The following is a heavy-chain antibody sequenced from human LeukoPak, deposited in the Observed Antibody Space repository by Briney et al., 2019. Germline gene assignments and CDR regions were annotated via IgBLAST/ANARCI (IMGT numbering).Heavy chain of an antibody. V-gene: IGHV5-51*01. J-gene: IGHJ4*02. CDR2: IYPGDSDT. D-gene: IGHD6-13*01. CDR3: ARLTWLQDSSSWYGHRPGGFDY. CDR1: GYSFTSYW. Sequence: GESLKISCKGSGYSFTSYWLGWVRQMPGKGLEWMGIIYPGDSDTRYSPSFQGQVTISADKSISTAYLQWSSLKASDTAMYYCARLTWLQDSSSWYGHRPGGFDYWGQGTLVTVSS.